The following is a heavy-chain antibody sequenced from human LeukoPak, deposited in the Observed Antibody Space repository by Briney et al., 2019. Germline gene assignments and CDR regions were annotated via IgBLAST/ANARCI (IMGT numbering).Heavy chain of an antibody. CDR3: ARARSARIAADMDV. J-gene: IGHJ6*03. CDR2: INIGYGNT. V-gene: IGHV1-3*04. D-gene: IGHD6-13*01. CDR1: GYTFTSYA. Sequence: ASVKVSRKGTGYTFTSYAMHWVRQPPAQRLEWMGWINIGYGNTKYSHKFQGRVTITRDTSASTAYMELSSLRSEDTAVDYCARARSARIAADMDVWGKGTTVTVSS.